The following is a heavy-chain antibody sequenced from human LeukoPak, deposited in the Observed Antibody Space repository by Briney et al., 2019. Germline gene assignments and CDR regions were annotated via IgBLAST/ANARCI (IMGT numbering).Heavy chain of an antibody. CDR3: ARNYGIGGAFDV. J-gene: IGHJ3*01. V-gene: IGHV3-11*01. CDR1: GFAFSDHY. Sequence: PGGSLRLSCAASGFAFSDHYMTWIRQAPGKGLEWLSYTDTSGTEECYADSVRGRFTISRDNAKNSLYLEMNNLRAEDTAVYYCARNYGIGGAFDVWGQGALVTVSS. CDR2: TDTSGTEE. D-gene: IGHD3-16*01.